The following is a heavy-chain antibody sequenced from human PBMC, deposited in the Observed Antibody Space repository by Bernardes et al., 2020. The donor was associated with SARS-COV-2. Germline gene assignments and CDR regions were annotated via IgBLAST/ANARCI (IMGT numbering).Heavy chain of an antibody. CDR3: AILDSSGYSPFDY. D-gene: IGHD3-22*01. J-gene: IGHJ4*02. V-gene: IGHV1-2*02. Sequence: SVKVSCKASGYTFTGYYIHWVRQAPGQGLEWMGWINPNSGGTNYAQKFQGRVTMTRDTSISTAYMELSRPRSDDTAVYYCAILDSSGYSPFDYWGQGTLVTVSS. CDR2: INPNSGGT. CDR1: GYTFTGYY.